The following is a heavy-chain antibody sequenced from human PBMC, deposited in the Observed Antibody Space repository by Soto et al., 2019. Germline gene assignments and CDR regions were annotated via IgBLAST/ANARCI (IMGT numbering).Heavy chain of an antibody. V-gene: IGHV4-31*02. CDR2: IYYSGNT. Sequence: QVRLQEWGPGLVKPSQTLSLKCSVSGGSITTGGRYWSWIRQLPGKGLEWIGDIYYSGNTYYNASLKSRVTISVEAAKNQFSLKLSSVTAADTAVYSCAQALVFTGGDGLDICGQGRLVTVSS. CDR1: GGSITTGGRY. CDR3: AQALVFTGGDGLDI. D-gene: IGHD1-1*01. J-gene: IGHJ3*02.